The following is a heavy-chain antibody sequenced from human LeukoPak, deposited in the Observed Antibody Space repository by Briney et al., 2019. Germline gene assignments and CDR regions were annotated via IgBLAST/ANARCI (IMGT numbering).Heavy chain of an antibody. CDR1: GHPISSGYY. Sequence: SETLSLTCSVSGHPISSGYYWGWIRQPPGKGLEWIGTMYHRGSTYYNPSLKSRVTTSGDTSKNHFSLKLSSVIAADAAVYYCARHRGDNSNPRYYFYYMDVWGKGTTVTVSS. CDR3: ARHRGDNSNPRYYFYYMDV. J-gene: IGHJ6*03. CDR2: MYHRGST. V-gene: IGHV4-38-2*01. D-gene: IGHD4-11*01.